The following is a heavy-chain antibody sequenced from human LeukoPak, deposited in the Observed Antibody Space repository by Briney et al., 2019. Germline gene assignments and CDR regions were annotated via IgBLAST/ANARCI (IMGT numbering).Heavy chain of an antibody. J-gene: IGHJ4*02. CDR1: GYTFTSYG. V-gene: IGHV1-18*01. CDR2: ISAYNGNT. Sequence: ASVKVSCKASGYTFTSYGISWVRQAPGQGLEWMGWISAYNGNTNYAQKLQGRVTMTTDTSTSTAYMELRRLRSDDTAVYYCARDRATVGYYYVFAYWGQGTLVTVSS. CDR3: ARDRATVGYYYVFAY. D-gene: IGHD3-22*01.